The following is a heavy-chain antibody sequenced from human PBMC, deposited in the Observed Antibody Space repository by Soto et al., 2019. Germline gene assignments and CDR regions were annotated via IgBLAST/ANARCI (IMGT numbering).Heavy chain of an antibody. D-gene: IGHD6-19*01. Sequence: LRLSGSASRFTFSSYRMNLVRQAPGKGLEWVSSISSSSSYIYYADSVKGRFTISRDNAKNSLYLQMNSLRAEDTAVYYCARKRGAVDDEYFQHWGQGTLVTVSS. CDR3: ARKRGAVDDEYFQH. CDR1: RFTFSSYR. CDR2: ISSSSSYI. V-gene: IGHV3-21*01. J-gene: IGHJ1*01.